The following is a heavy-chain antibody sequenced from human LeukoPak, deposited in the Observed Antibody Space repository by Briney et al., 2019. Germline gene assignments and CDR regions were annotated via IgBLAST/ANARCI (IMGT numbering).Heavy chain of an antibody. CDR2: IYSGGTT. Sequence: GGSLRLSCAASGFTVSNNYMSWVRQAPGKGLEWVSVIYSGGTTYYADSVKGRFTISRDDAKSSLYLEMDSLRAEDTAVYYCARTIYYYESTSYSSDAFDVWGQGTMVTVSS. D-gene: IGHD3-22*01. J-gene: IGHJ3*01. CDR3: ARTIYYYESTSYSSDAFDV. V-gene: IGHV3-53*01. CDR1: GFTVSNNY.